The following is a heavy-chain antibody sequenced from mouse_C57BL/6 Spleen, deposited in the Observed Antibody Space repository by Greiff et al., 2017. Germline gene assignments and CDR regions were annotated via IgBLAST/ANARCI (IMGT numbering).Heavy chain of an antibody. CDR2: IHPSDSDT. D-gene: IGHD1-1*01. Sequence: QVQLQQPGAELVKPGASVKVSCKASGYTFTSYWMHWVKQRPGQGLEWIGRIHPSDSDTHYNQKFKGTAPLTVDNSSSTAYRRLSSLTSEVSAVYYCASHYCGSSYVDYWGQGTTLTVSS. CDR1: GYTFTSYW. CDR3: ASHYCGSSYVDY. J-gene: IGHJ2*01. V-gene: IGHV1-74*01.